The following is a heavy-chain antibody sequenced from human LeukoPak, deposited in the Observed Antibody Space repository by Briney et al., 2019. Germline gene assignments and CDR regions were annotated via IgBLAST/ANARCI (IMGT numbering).Heavy chain of an antibody. CDR1: GGSNSSSNYY. V-gene: IGHV4-39*01. D-gene: IGHD5-24*01. J-gene: IGHJ4*02. Sequence: PSETLSLTCTVSGGSNSSSNYYWGWIRQPPGKGLEWIGNIYYSGSTFYNPSLKSRVTISVDTSKNQLSLKLSSVTAADTAVYYCARILDAYTSFDYWGQGTLVTVSS. CDR2: IYYSGST. CDR3: ARILDAYTSFDY.